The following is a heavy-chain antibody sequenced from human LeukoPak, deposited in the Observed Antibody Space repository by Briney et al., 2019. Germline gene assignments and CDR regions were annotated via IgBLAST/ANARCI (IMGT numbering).Heavy chain of an antibody. Sequence: SLRLSCAVSGFTFSSYWMSWVRQAPGKGLEWVAVIWYDGSNKYYADSVKGRFTISRDNSKNTLYLQMNSLRAEDTAVYYCARDQIAVAGYYFDYWGQGTLVTVSS. D-gene: IGHD6-19*01. CDR1: GFTFSSYW. CDR3: ARDQIAVAGYYFDY. CDR2: IWYDGSNK. V-gene: IGHV3-33*08. J-gene: IGHJ4*02.